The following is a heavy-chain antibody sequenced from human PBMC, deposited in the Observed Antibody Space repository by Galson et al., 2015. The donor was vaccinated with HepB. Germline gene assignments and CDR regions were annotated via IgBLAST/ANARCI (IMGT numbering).Heavy chain of an antibody. V-gene: IGHV3-7*03. CDR3: ARAKGEILTGPEHFEY. CDR1: GFTFSSYW. D-gene: IGHD3-9*01. Sequence: SLRLSCAASGFTFSSYWMTWVRQAPGKGLEWVATIKQDGSETYYVDSLKGRFTISRDNAKKSLYLQMNSLRAEDTAVYYCARAKGEILTGPEHFEYWGQGALVTVSS. CDR2: IKQDGSET. J-gene: IGHJ4*02.